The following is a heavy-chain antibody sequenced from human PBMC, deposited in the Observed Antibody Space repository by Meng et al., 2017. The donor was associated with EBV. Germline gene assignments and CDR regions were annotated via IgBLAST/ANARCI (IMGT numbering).Heavy chain of an antibody. CDR1: GYTFPGYY. CDR3: ARVGIAVAGTGDY. J-gene: IGHJ4*02. V-gene: IGHV1-2*06. D-gene: IGHD6-19*01. CDR2: INPNSGGT. Sequence: QVQLVQSGAEVKKPGAPVKVYCKASGYTFPGYYMHWVRQAPGQGLEWMGRINPNSGGTNYAQKFQGRVTMTRDTSISTAYMELSRLRSDDTAVYYCARVGIAVAGTGDYWGQGTLVTVSS.